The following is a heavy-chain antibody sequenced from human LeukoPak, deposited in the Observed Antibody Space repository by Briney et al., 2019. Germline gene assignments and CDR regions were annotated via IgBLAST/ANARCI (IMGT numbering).Heavy chain of an antibody. CDR3: ARGPPNWGYDY. Sequence: ASVKVSCKASGYIFTSYDFNWVRQATGQRPEWMGWMSPNSGDTGYAQKFQDRVTMTRNTSISTAYMELSSLRSDDTAVYYCARGPPNWGYDYWGPGTLVSVSS. J-gene: IGHJ4*02. D-gene: IGHD7-27*01. CDR2: MSPNSGDT. CDR1: GYIFTSYD. V-gene: IGHV1-8*01.